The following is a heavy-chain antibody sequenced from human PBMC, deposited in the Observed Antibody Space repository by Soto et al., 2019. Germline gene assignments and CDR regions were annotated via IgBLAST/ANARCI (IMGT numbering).Heavy chain of an antibody. CDR2: ISYDGSNK. J-gene: IGHJ4*02. V-gene: IGHV3-30-3*01. CDR3: ARPRLYTAMAPVDY. D-gene: IGHD5-18*01. CDR1: GFTFSSYA. Sequence: GGSLRLSCAASGFTFSSYAMHWVRQAPGKGLEWVAVISYDGSNKYYADSVKGRFTISRDNSKNTLYLQMNSLRAEDTAVYYCARPRLYTAMAPVDYWGQGALVAVSS.